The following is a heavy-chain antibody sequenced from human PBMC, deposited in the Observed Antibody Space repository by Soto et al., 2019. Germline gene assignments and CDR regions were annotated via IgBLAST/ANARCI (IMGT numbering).Heavy chain of an antibody. CDR1: GYTFSSHD. CDR2: MNPNSGNT. J-gene: IGHJ6*02. CDR3: ARVAVYYGRDV. Sequence: QVQLVQSGAEVKKPGASVKVSCKASGYTFSSHDINWVRQASGQGLEWMGWMNPNSGNTGYAQKFQGRVTMTRSTARSTAYMDLSSLRAEDTAVYYCARVAVYYGRDVWGQGTTVTVSS. V-gene: IGHV1-8*01.